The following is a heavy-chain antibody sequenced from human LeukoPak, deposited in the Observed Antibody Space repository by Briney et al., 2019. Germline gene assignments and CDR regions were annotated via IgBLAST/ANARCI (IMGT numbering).Heavy chain of an antibody. V-gene: IGHV4-59*08. CDR3: ARGSSSWYNAAPFDY. Sequence: SETLSLTCTVSGGSISSYYWSWIRQSPGKGLAWIGYIYYSGSTNYNPSLKSRVTISVDTSKNQFSLKLSSVTAADTAVYYCARGSSSWYNAAPFDYWGQGTLVTVSS. D-gene: IGHD6-13*01. CDR2: IYYSGST. CDR1: GGSISSYY. J-gene: IGHJ4*02.